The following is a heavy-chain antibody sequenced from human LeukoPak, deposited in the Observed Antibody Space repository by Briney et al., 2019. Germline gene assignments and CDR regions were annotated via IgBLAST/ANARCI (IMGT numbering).Heavy chain of an antibody. CDR2: ININNGET. Sequence: GASVKASCKASGHTFASHGITWVRQAPGQGLEWMGWININNGETNYAQNVRARVTMTTDTSTNTAYMELWSLRSDDTAIYYCARTIAAPFTHYFDYWGQGTLVTVAS. D-gene: IGHD6-13*01. V-gene: IGHV1-18*01. CDR1: GHTFASHG. CDR3: ARTIAAPFTHYFDY. J-gene: IGHJ4*02.